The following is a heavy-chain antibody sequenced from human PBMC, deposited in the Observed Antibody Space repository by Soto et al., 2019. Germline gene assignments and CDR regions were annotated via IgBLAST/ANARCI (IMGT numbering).Heavy chain of an antibody. V-gene: IGHV4-31*03. CDR2: IYYSGST. J-gene: IGHJ6*02. D-gene: IGHD3-10*01. CDR3: ARTVGSGSYYNAVVLFGMDV. Sequence: PSETLSLTCTVSGGSISSGIYYWSWIRQPPGKGLEWIGYIYYSGSTYYNPALKSRVTISVDSSKNQFSLKLSSVTAADTSLYYCARTVGSGSYYNAVVLFGMDVWGQGTTVTVSS. CDR1: GGSISSGIYY.